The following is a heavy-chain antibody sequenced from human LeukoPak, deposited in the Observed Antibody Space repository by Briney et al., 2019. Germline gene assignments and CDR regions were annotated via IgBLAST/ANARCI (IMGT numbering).Heavy chain of an antibody. CDR2: ISWNSGTI. D-gene: IGHD1-26*01. CDR1: GFIFDDYV. J-gene: IGHJ4*02. Sequence: GGSLRLSCAASGFIFDDYVMHWVRQAPGKGLEWVSGISWNSGTIGYADSAKGRFTISRDNAKNTLYLQMNSLRAEDTAVYYCAREVSGSSYFDYWGQGTLVTVSS. CDR3: AREVSGSSYFDY. V-gene: IGHV3-9*01.